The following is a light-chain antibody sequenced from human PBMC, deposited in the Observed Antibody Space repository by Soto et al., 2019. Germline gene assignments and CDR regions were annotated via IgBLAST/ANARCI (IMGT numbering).Light chain of an antibody. J-gene: IGKJ1*01. V-gene: IGKV1-5*01. Sequence: DIQMTQSPSTLSASIGDRVTITCRASQSITTFLAWYQQKPGKAPQILIYDASKLEPGVPSRLSGGGSGTEFTLTISSLQPDDFAVYYCQQYGSSGTFGQGTKVDIK. CDR2: DAS. CDR3: QQYGSSGT. CDR1: QSITTF.